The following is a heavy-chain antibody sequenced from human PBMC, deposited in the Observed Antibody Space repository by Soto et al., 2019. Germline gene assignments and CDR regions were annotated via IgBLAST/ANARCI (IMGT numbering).Heavy chain of an antibody. CDR3: ARGKAPVVPAAMPEDYYYYYMDV. V-gene: IGHV1-69*02. CDR1: GGTFSSYT. CDR2: IIPILGIA. D-gene: IGHD2-2*01. J-gene: IGHJ6*03. Sequence: ASVKVSCKASGGTFSSYTISWVRQAPGQGLEWMGRIIPILGIANYAQKFQGRVTITADKSTSTAYMELSSLRSEDTAVYYCARGKAPVVPAAMPEDYYYYYMDVWGKGTTVTVSS.